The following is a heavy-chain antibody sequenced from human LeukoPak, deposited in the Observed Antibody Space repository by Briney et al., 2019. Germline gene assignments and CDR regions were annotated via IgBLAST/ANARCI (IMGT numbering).Heavy chain of an antibody. Sequence: SETLSLTCTVSGGSISSYYWSWIRQPPGKGLDWIGYIYYSGNTNYNPSLKSRVTMSVDTSKNQFSLKLTSVTAADTAVYYCARDKEDYSGSGSYYSLSWGQGTLVTVSS. CDR3: ARDKEDYSGSGSYYSLS. CDR2: IYYSGNT. CDR1: GGSISSYY. V-gene: IGHV4-59*12. J-gene: IGHJ5*02. D-gene: IGHD3-10*01.